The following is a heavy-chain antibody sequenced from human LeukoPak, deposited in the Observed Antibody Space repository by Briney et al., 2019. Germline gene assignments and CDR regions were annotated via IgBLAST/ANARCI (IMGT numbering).Heavy chain of an antibody. CDR1: GYTFTSYD. CDR2: MNPNSGNT. V-gene: IGHV1-8*01. Sequence: LGASVKVSCKASGYTFTSYDINWVRQATGQGLEWMGWMNPNSGNTGYAQKFQGRVTMTRNTSISTAYMELSSLRSEDTAVYYCARARAMITFGGVIDHFDYWGQGTLVTVSS. J-gene: IGHJ4*02. D-gene: IGHD3-16*02. CDR3: ARARAMITFGGVIDHFDY.